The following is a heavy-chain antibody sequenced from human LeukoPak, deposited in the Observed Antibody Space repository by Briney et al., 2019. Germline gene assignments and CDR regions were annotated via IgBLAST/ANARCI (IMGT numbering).Heavy chain of an antibody. Sequence: PGGSLRLSCAASGFTFSSHGMHWVRQAPGKGLEWVAVIWYDGSNKYYADSVKGRFTISRDNSKNTLYLQMNSLRAEDTAVYYCAREGREVRGVIIPEYFDYWGQGTLVTVSS. V-gene: IGHV3-33*01. J-gene: IGHJ4*02. D-gene: IGHD3-10*01. CDR1: GFTFSSHG. CDR3: AREGREVRGVIIPEYFDY. CDR2: IWYDGSNK.